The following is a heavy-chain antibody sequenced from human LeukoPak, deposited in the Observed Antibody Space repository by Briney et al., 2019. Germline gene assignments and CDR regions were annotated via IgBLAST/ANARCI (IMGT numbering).Heavy chain of an antibody. J-gene: IGHJ4*02. V-gene: IGHV3-30*02. CDR1: GFTFSSYG. Sequence: GGSLRLSCAASGFTFSSYGMHSVRQAPGKGLEWVAFIRDDGSNKYYADSVKGRFTISRDNSKNTLYLYINSLRDEDTAVYYCAKDKPGGYYYDISGYYFPDYWGQGTLVTVSS. CDR2: IRDDGSNK. D-gene: IGHD3-22*01. CDR3: AKDKPGGYYYDISGYYFPDY.